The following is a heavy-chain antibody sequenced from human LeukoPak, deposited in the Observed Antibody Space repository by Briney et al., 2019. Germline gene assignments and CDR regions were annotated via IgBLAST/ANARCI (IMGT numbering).Heavy chain of an antibody. Sequence: GGSLRLSCAASGFTFSSYAMSWVRQAPGKGLEWVSAISGSGGSTYYADSVKGRFTISRDNSKNTLYLQVNSLRAEDTAVYYCAKDRYTSGWPPEYFQHWGQGTLVTVSS. CDR1: GFTFSSYA. CDR3: AKDRYTSGWPPEYFQH. V-gene: IGHV3-23*01. J-gene: IGHJ1*01. CDR2: ISGSGGST. D-gene: IGHD6-19*01.